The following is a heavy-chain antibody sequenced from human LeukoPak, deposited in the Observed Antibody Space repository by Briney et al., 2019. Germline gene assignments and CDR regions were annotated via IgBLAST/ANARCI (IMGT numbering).Heavy chain of an antibody. Sequence: PGGSLRLSGAASGFTFNSYALSWVRQAPGKGLEWVSTIGGGGENTYYADSVKGRFTISRDSSKNTVWLHMKSLRAEDTAVYCCAKVLTGSQDYWGQGTLVTVTS. CDR2: IGGGGENT. V-gene: IGHV3-23*01. CDR1: GFTFNSYA. D-gene: IGHD1-14*01. CDR3: AKVLTGSQDY. J-gene: IGHJ4*02.